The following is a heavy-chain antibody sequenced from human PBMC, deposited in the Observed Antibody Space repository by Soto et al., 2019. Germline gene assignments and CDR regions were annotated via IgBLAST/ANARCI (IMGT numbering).Heavy chain of an antibody. V-gene: IGHV3-21*01. D-gene: IGHD6-13*01. CDR3: ARDLGSWYMYGMDV. CDR1: GFTFSSYA. CDR2: ISGSSSYI. Sequence: EVQLLESGGGLVQPGGSLRLSCAASGFTFSSYAMSWVRQAPGKGLEWVSAISGSSSYIYYADSVKGRFTISRDNAKNSLYLQMNSLRAEDTAVYYCARDLGSWYMYGMDVWGQGTTVTVSS. J-gene: IGHJ6*02.